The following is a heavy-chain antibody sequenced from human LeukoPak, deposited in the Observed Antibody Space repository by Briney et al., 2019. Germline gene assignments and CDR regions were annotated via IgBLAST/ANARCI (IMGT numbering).Heavy chain of an antibody. CDR3: AREDMGIVGATLDYFDY. CDR1: GFTFSSYW. Sequence: GGSLRLSFAASGFTFSSYWMSWVRQAPGKGLEWVANIKQDGSEKYYVDSVKGRFTISRDNAKNSLYLQMNSLRAEDTAVYYCAREDMGIVGATLDYFDYWGQGTLVTVSS. V-gene: IGHV3-7*01. J-gene: IGHJ4*02. D-gene: IGHD1-26*01. CDR2: IKQDGSEK.